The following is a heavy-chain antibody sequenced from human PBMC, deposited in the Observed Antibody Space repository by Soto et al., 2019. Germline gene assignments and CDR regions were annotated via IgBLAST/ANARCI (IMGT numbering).Heavy chain of an antibody. Sequence: QAHLVESGGGVVQPGRSLRLSCAASGFTFTSYGMHWVRQAPGTRLEWVAVISYDGGLQHYADSVKGRFTISRDNSKNMVLLQMNSLRAEDPAVYYCVSGRGYGHASVPYSWGQGTLVSVSP. J-gene: IGHJ4*02. CDR2: ISYDGGLQ. CDR3: VSGRGYGHASVPYS. V-gene: IGHV3-30*03. D-gene: IGHD5-18*01. CDR1: GFTFTSYG.